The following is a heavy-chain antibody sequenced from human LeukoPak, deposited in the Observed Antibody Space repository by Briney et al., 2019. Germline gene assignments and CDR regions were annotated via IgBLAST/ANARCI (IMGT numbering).Heavy chain of an antibody. J-gene: IGHJ4*02. CDR2: ISYDGSNK. D-gene: IGHD3-10*01. CDR1: GFTFSSYA. Sequence: GGSPRLSCAASGFTFSSYAMHWVRQAPGKGLEWVAVISYDGSNKYYADSVKGRFTISRDNSKNTLYLQMNSLRAEDTAVYYCASGYYYGSGSYYRYFDYWGQGTLVTVSS. CDR3: ASGYYYGSGSYYRYFDY. V-gene: IGHV3-30*04.